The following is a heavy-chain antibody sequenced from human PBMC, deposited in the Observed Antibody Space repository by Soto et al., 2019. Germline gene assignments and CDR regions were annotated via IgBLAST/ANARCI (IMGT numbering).Heavy chain of an antibody. CDR3: ARERGGYGGNFDY. J-gene: IGHJ4*02. D-gene: IGHD4-17*01. V-gene: IGHV4-30-2*01. CDR2: IYHSGST. Sequence: SGTLSLTCAVSGGSISSGGYSWSWIRQPPGKGLEWIGYIYHSGSTYYNPSLKSRVTISVDRSKNQFSLKLSSVTAADTAVYYCARERGGYGGNFDYWGQGTLVTVSS. CDR1: GGSISSGGYS.